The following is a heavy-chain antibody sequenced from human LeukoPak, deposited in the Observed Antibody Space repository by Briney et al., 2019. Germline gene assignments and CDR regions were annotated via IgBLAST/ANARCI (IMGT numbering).Heavy chain of an antibody. CDR2: ISTDGGST. J-gene: IGHJ4*02. Sequence: GGSLRLSCAASGFTFNSYAMNWVRQAPGKGLEWVSTISTDGGSTYYTDSVRGRFTISRDNSKSTLYLQINSLRAEDTALYYCAKGLAVSGTYFDYWGQGTLVTVSS. D-gene: IGHD1-26*01. CDR3: AKGLAVSGTYFDY. V-gene: IGHV3-23*01. CDR1: GFTFNSYA.